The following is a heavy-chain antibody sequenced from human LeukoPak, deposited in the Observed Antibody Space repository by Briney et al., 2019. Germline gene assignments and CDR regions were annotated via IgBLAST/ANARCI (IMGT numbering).Heavy chain of an antibody. V-gene: IGHV4-34*01. Sequence: SETLSLTCAVYGGSFNGYYWSWIRQPPGKGLEWIGEINHSGSTNYNPSLKSRVTISVDTSKNQFSLKLSSVTAADTAVYYCARGGWFDPWGQGTLVTVSS. CDR3: ARGGWFDP. J-gene: IGHJ5*02. CDR2: INHSGST. CDR1: GGSFNGYY.